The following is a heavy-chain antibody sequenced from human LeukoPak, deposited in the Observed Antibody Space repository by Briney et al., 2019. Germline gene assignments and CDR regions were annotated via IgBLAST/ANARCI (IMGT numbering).Heavy chain of an antibody. J-gene: IGHJ4*02. V-gene: IGHV4-34*01. Sequence: SETLSLTCAVYGGSFSGYYWSWIRQPPGKGLEWIGEINHSGSTNYNLSLKSRVTISVDTSKNQFSLKLSSVTAADTAVYNCARGLWWGQGTLVTVSS. CDR2: INHSGST. D-gene: IGHD3-10*01. CDR1: GGSFSGYY. CDR3: ARGLW.